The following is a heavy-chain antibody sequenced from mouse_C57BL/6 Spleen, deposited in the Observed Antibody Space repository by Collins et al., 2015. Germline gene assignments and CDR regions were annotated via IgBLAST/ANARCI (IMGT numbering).Heavy chain of an antibody. V-gene: IGHV3-6*01. D-gene: IGHD2-10*02. Sequence: DVQLQESGPGLVKPSQSLSLTCSVTGYSITSGYYWNWIRQFPGNKLEWMGYISYDGSNNYNPSLKNRISITRDTSKNQFFLKLNSVTTEDTATYYCARSEVWSPAWFAYWGQGTLVTVSA. CDR1: GYSITSGYY. CDR3: ARSEVWSPAWFAY. CDR2: ISYDGSN. J-gene: IGHJ3*01.